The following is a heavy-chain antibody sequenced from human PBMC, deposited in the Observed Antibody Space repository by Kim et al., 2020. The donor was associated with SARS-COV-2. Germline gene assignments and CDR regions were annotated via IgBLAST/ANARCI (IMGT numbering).Heavy chain of an antibody. CDR3: AKFSATLGSGSYDLYYFDY. Sequence: GGSLRLSCAASGFTFSSYAMSWVRQAPGKGLEWVSAISGSGGSTYYADSVKGRFTISRDNSKNTLYLQMNSLRAEDTAVYYCAKFSATLGSGSYDLYYFDYWGQGTLVTVSS. CDR1: GFTFSSYA. V-gene: IGHV3-23*01. D-gene: IGHD1-26*01. CDR2: ISGSGGST. J-gene: IGHJ4*02.